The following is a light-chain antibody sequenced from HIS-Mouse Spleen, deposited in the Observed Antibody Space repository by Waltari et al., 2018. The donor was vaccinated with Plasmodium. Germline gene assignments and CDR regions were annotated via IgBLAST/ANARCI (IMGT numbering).Light chain of an antibody. J-gene: IGLJ2*01. CDR2: DVS. CDR1: STDVGGYTY. Sequence: QSALTQPRSVSGSPGQSVHISCTGTSTDVGGYTYVSWYQQHPGKAPKLMIYDVSKRPSGVPDRFSGSKSGNTASLTISGLQAEDEADYYCCSYAGSYTLVFGGGTKLTVL. CDR3: CSYAGSYTLV. V-gene: IGLV2-11*01.